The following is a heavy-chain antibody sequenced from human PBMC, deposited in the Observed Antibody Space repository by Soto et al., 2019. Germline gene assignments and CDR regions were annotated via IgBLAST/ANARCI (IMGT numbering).Heavy chain of an antibody. D-gene: IGHD6-19*01. V-gene: IGHV3-48*02. CDR1: GFTFSTDS. J-gene: IGHJ4*02. Sequence: EVQLVESGGGLVQPGGSLRLSCVASGFTFSTDSMNWVRQTPGKGLEWVAHISTSGATRYYADSVKGRFTISRDNAKTSLYLQMDSLRNEDTAVYYCARFFGSGFDYWGQGTLVTVSS. CDR3: ARFFGSGFDY. CDR2: ISTSGATR.